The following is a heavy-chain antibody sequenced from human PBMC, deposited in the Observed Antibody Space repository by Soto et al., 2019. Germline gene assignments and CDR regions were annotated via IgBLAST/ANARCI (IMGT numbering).Heavy chain of an antibody. V-gene: IGHV4-34*01. CDR1: GGSFSGYY. Sequence: SETLSLTCAVYGGSFSGYYWSWIRQPPGKGLEWIGEINHSGSTNYNPSLKGRVTISVDTSKNQFSLKLSSVTAADTAVYYCARMRGYYDFWSGYSDVWGKGTTVTVS. D-gene: IGHD3-3*01. CDR3: ARMRGYYDFWSGYSDV. CDR2: INHSGST. J-gene: IGHJ6*03.